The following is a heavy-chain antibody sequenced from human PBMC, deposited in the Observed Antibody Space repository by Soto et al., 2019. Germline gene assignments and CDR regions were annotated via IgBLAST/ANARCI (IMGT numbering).Heavy chain of an antibody. CDR3: ARETDGMDV. V-gene: IGHV3-30-3*01. CDR1: GFTFSSYA. CDR2: ILYDGSNK. Sequence: QVQLVESGGGVVQPGRSLGLSCAASGFTFSSYAMHWVRQAPGKGLEWVAVILYDGSNKYYEDSVKGRFTISRDNSKNTLYLQMNSLRPEDTAVYYCARETDGMDVWGLGTTVTVSS. J-gene: IGHJ6*02.